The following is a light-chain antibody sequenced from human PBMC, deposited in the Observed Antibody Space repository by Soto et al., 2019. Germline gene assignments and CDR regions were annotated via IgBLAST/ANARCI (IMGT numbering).Light chain of an antibody. V-gene: IGKV1-5*01. CDR3: QKYNSALRT. J-gene: IGKJ1*01. CDR1: QSISNW. CDR2: DAS. Sequence: DIHMTQSPSTLPASVGDRVTITCRASQSISNWLAWYQQKPGKAPNLLIYDASSLQSGVPSRFSGSGFGTEFTLTISSLQPEDVATYYCQKYNSALRTFGQGTKVDIK.